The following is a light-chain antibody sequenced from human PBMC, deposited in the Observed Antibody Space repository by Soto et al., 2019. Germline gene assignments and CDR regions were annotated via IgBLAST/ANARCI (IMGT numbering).Light chain of an antibody. CDR2: GAS. Sequence: EIVMTQSPATLSVSPGERVTLSCRASESISRNLAWYQQKPGQAPRLLIYGASSRDTGVPARFSGGGSGTEFTLTISSLQSEDSAVYFCQQYRNWPPLTFGPGTIVDV. J-gene: IGKJ3*01. CDR1: ESISRN. CDR3: QQYRNWPPLT. V-gene: IGKV3-15*01.